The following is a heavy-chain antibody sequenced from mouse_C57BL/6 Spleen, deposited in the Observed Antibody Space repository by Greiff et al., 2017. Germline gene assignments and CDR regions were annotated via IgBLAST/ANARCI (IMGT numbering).Heavy chain of an antibody. J-gene: IGHJ1*03. CDR3: ASLYGRGYFDV. V-gene: IGHV14-2*01. CDR2: IDPEDGET. D-gene: IGHD1-1*01. Sequence: VQLQQSGAELVKPGASVKLSCTASGFNIKDYYMHWVKQRTEQGLEWIGRIDPEDGETKYAPKFQGKATITADTSSNTAYLQLSSLTSEDTAVYYCASLYGRGYFDVWGTGTTVTVSA. CDR1: GFNIKDYY.